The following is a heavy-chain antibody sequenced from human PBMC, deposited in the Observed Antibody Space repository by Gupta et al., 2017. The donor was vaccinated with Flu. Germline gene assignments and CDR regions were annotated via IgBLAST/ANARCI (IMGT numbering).Heavy chain of an antibody. CDR2: ISWNSGSI. D-gene: IGHD6-6*01. CDR1: GFTFDDYA. Sequence: EVQLVESGGGLVQPGRSLRLSCAASGFTFDDYAMHWVRQAPGKGLEWVSGISWNSGSIGYADSVKGRFTISRDNAKNSLYLQMNSLRAEDTALYYCAKAPPRYSSFADAFDIWGQGTMVTVSS. V-gene: IGHV3-9*01. J-gene: IGHJ3*02. CDR3: AKAPPRYSSFADAFDI.